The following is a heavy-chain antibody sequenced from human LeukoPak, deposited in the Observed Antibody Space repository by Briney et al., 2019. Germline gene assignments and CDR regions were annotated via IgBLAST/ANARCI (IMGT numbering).Heavy chain of an antibody. CDR2: ISSSGTTI. Sequence: PGGSLRLSCAASGFTFSSYEMNWVRQAPGKGLEWVSYISSSGTTIYYADSVKGRFAISRDNAKNSLNLQMNSLRAEDTAVYYCARRTITAGFGFDYWGQGTLVTVSS. V-gene: IGHV3-48*03. CDR3: ARRTITAGFGFDY. J-gene: IGHJ4*02. CDR1: GFTFSSYE. D-gene: IGHD5-12*01.